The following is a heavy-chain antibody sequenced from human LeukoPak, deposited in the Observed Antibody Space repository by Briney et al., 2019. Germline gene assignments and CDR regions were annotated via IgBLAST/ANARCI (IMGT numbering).Heavy chain of an antibody. Sequence: GGSLRLSCAASGFTFSSYGMHWVRQAPGKGLEWVAVISYDGSNKYYADSVKGRFTISRDNSKNTLYLQMNSLRAEDTAVYYCAKGAHSSGAFDIWGQGTMVTVSS. D-gene: IGHD6-25*01. CDR1: GFTFSSYG. CDR2: ISYDGSNK. J-gene: IGHJ3*02. CDR3: AKGAHSSGAFDI. V-gene: IGHV3-30*18.